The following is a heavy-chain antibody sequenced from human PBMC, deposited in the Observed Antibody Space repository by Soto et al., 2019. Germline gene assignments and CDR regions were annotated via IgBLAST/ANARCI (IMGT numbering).Heavy chain of an antibody. CDR3: ARSVVVSMGRGYDY. D-gene: IGHD3-22*01. CDR1: GGSISSGGYY. CDR2: IYYSGST. V-gene: IGHV4-31*03. Sequence: SETLSLTCTVSGGSISSGGYYWSWIRQHPGKGLEWIGYIYYSGSTYYNPSLKSRVTISVDTSKNQFSLKLSSVTAADTAVYYCARSVVVSMGRGYDYWGQGTLVTVSS. J-gene: IGHJ4*02.